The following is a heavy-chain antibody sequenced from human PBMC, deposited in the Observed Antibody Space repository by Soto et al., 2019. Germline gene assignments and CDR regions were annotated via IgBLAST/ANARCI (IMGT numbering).Heavy chain of an antibody. V-gene: IGHV3-33*05. CDR1: GFTFRSYV. J-gene: IGHJ4*02. CDR2: TSYDGSNN. CDR3: ARWGTTGGLDV. D-gene: IGHD3-16*01. Sequence: QVQLVESGGGVVQPGTSLRLSCVGSGFTFRSYVIHWVRQAPGKGLEWVALTSYDGSNNFYGDSVKGSFTISRHNSRNTVELPMDSLTFEDTALYYCARWGTTGGLDVWGQGTLVSVSS.